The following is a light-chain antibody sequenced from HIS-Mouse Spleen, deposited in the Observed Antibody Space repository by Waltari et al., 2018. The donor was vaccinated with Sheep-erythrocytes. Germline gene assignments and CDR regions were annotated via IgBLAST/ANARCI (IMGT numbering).Light chain of an antibody. Sequence: IQMTQSPSPLSASVGARSTITCQASQDISNYLNWYQQKPGKAPKLLIYDASNLETGVPSRFSGSGSGTDFTFTISSLQPEDIATYYCQQYDNLFTFGPGTKVDIK. V-gene: IGKV1-33*01. CDR1: QDISNY. CDR3: QQYDNLFT. CDR2: DAS. J-gene: IGKJ3*01.